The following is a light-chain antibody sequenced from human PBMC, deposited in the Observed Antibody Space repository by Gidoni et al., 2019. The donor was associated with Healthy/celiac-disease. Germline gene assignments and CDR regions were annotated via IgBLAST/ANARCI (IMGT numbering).Light chain of an antibody. CDR1: QSISSY. J-gene: IGKJ1*01. Sequence: DIQMTQSPSSLSASVGDRVTITCRASQSISSYLNWYQQKPGKAPKLLIYAASSLQSGVPSRFSGSGSGTDFTLTISSLQPEDFATCYCQQSYNTPATFGQGTKVEIK. V-gene: IGKV1-39*01. CDR3: QQSYNTPAT. CDR2: AAS.